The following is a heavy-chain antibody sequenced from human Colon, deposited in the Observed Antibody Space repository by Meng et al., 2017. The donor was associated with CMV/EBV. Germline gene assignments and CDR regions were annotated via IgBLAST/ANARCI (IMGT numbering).Heavy chain of an antibody. CDR3: ARDIFWGQSDY. V-gene: IGHV3-74*01. J-gene: IGHJ4*02. CDR2: IKNDGSTT. Sequence: EVQLVAAGGGVVQPGGSLTLSCEVSGFIFSNYWMHWVRQAPGKGLVWISRIKNDGSTTGYADSVKGRFTISRDNAKNTLYLQMNSLRAEDTAMYYCARDIFWGQSDYWGQGTLVTVSS. CDR1: GFIFSNYW. D-gene: IGHD3-9*01.